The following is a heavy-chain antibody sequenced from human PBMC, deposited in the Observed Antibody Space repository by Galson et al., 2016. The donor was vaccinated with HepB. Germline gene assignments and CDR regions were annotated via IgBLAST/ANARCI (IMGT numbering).Heavy chain of an antibody. CDR2: ISYDGSNK. Sequence: SLRLSCAASGFTFSSNGMHWVRQAPGKGLEWVAFISYDGSNKYYPDSVKGRFTISRDNSKNTLYLQMNSLRAEDTAVYYCAREFSWIQLHYGMDVWGQGTTVTVSS. V-gene: IGHV3-30*19. CDR3: AREFSWIQLHYGMDV. D-gene: IGHD5-12*01. J-gene: IGHJ6*02. CDR1: GFTFSSNG.